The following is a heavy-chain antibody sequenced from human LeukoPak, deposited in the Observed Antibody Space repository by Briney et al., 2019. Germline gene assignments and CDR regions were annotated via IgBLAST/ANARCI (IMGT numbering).Heavy chain of an antibody. J-gene: IGHJ6*03. D-gene: IGHD3-3*01. CDR3: ARGQRFLEWVSTMDV. V-gene: IGHV3-21*01. Sequence: GGSLRLSCAASGFTFSSYSMHWVRQAPGKGLEWVSSISSSSNYIYHGDSLKGRFTISRDNAKNSLYLQVNSLRVEDSAVYYCARGQRFLEWVSTMDVWGKGTTVTVSS. CDR2: ISSSSNYI. CDR1: GFTFSSYS.